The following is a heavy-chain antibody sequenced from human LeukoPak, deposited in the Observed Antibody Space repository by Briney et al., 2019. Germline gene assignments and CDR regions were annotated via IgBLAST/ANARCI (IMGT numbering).Heavy chain of an antibody. V-gene: IGHV1-2*02. D-gene: IGHD5-18*01. J-gene: IGHJ5*02. CDR2: INPNSGGT. CDR3: ARGNGDSYGFNWFDP. Sequence: ASVKVSCKASGYTFTAYYMLWVRQAPGQGLEWMGWINPNSGGTNYAQKFQGRVTMTRDTSISTAYMELSSLRSDDTVVYYCARGNGDSYGFNWFDPWGQGTLVTVSS. CDR1: GYTFTAYY.